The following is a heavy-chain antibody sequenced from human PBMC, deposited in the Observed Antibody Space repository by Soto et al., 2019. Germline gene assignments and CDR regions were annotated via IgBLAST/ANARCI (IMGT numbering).Heavy chain of an antibody. CDR1: GGSISSGGYY. D-gene: IGHD6-13*01. CDR3: ARVFSDSSSFFDP. CDR2: IYYSGST. V-gene: IGHV4-31*03. Sequence: PSETLSLTCTVSGGSISSGGYYWSWIRQHPGKGLEWIGYIYYSGSTYYNPYLKSRVTISVDTTKNQFSLKLSSVTAADTAVYYCARVFSDSSSFFDPWGQGTLVTVSS. J-gene: IGHJ5*02.